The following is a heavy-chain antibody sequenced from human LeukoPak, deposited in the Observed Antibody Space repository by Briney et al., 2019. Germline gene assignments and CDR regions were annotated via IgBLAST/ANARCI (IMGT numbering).Heavy chain of an antibody. V-gene: IGHV3-9*01. CDR1: GFTFSSYS. Sequence: PGGSLRLSCAASGFTFSSYSMNWVRQAPGKGLEWVSGISWNSGSIGYADSVKGRFTISRDNAKNSLYLQMNSLRAEDTALYYCAKDTSNLRHDAFDIWGQGTMVTVSS. CDR3: AKDTSNLRHDAFDI. CDR2: ISWNSGSI. J-gene: IGHJ3*02. D-gene: IGHD1-14*01.